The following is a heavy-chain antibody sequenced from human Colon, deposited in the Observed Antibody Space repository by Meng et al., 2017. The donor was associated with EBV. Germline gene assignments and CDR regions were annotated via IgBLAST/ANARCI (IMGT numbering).Heavy chain of an antibody. CDR1: GGPISSGNHY. Sequence: QVQLQESGPGLVKPSQSLSLTCPVSGGPISSGNHYWSWIRQHPGKGLEYIGYIYYSGSTYDNPSLKSRVIIAVDTSKNQFSLRLNSVTAADTAVYYCASLYGDSSVWYLDLWGRGTLVTVSS. J-gene: IGHJ2*01. CDR2: IYYSGST. V-gene: IGHV4-31*03. D-gene: IGHD4-17*01. CDR3: ASLYGDSSVWYLDL.